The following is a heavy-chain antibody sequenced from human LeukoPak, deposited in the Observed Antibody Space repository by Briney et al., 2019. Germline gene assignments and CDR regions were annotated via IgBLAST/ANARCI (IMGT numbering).Heavy chain of an antibody. Sequence: GGSLRLSCAASGFTFSNYEMNWVRQAPGKGLEWVSYISSSGSTIYYADSVKGRFTISRDNAKNSLYLQMNSLRAEDAAVYYCAQIYTYGSSQFDYWGQGTLVTVSS. D-gene: IGHD5-18*01. CDR1: GFTFSNYE. CDR2: ISSSGSTI. CDR3: AQIYTYGSSQFDY. V-gene: IGHV3-48*03. J-gene: IGHJ4*02.